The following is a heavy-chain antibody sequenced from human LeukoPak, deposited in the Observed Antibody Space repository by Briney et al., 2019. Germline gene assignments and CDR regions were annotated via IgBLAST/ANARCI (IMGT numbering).Heavy chain of an antibody. V-gene: IGHV3-48*03. CDR2: ISSSGGTI. D-gene: IGHD2-2*01. CDR3: ARGCSSTSCYGDWFDP. CDR1: GFTFSSYE. Sequence: GGSLRLSCAASGFTFSSYEMNWVRQAPGKGLEWVSYISSSGGTIYYADSVKGRFTISRDNAKNSLYLQMNSLRAEDTAVYYCARGCSSTSCYGDWFDPWGQGTLVTVSS. J-gene: IGHJ5*02.